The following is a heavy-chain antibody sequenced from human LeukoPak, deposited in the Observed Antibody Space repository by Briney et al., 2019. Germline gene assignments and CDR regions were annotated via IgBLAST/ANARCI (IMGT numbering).Heavy chain of an antibody. CDR1: GYAFSTYG. Sequence: GASVKVSCKASGYAFSTYGISWVRQAPGQGLEWMGWISGYNGDKDYAQKFQGRISTTTDTSATTAYMELRSLRSDDTALYYCARDLTTYGQRTYFDFWGQGTLVTVSS. D-gene: IGHD3-10*01. J-gene: IGHJ4*02. CDR2: ISGYNGDK. V-gene: IGHV1-18*01. CDR3: ARDLTTYGQRTYFDF.